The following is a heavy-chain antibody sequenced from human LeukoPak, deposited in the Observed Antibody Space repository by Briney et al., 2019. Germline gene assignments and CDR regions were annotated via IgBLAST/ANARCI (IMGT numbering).Heavy chain of an antibody. CDR2: IYYSGST. V-gene: IGHV4-59*01. CDR3: ARVSSSGYYYEGFDY. J-gene: IGHJ4*02. Sequence: SETLSLTCTVSGVSISSYYWGWVRQPPGKGREWIGYIYYSGSTNYNPSLKSRVTISVDTSKNQFSLKLSSVTAADTAVYYCARVSSSGYYYEGFDYWGQGTLVTVSS. D-gene: IGHD3-22*01. CDR1: GVSISSYY.